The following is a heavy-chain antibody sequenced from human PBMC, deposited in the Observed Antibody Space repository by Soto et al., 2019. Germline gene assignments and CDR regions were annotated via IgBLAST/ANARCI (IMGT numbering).Heavy chain of an antibody. CDR1: GGTFSSYT. CDR2: IIPILGIA. CDR3: ARDSGYCSGGSCHIEGPIDY. Sequence: QVQLVQSGAEVKKPGSSVKVSCKASGGTFSSYTISWVRQAPGQGLEWMGRIIPILGIANYAQKFQGRVTITADKSTSTADMELSSLRSEDTAVYYCARDSGYCSGGSCHIEGPIDYWGQGTLVTVSS. V-gene: IGHV1-69*08. D-gene: IGHD2-15*01. J-gene: IGHJ4*02.